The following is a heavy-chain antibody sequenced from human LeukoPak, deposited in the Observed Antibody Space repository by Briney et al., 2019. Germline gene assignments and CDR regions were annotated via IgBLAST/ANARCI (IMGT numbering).Heavy chain of an antibody. CDR3: ARGSYSGSTYYFDY. D-gene: IGHD3-10*01. V-gene: IGHV4-34*01. CDR1: GGSFSNYY. Sequence: PSETLPLTCAVYGGSFSNYYWTWIRQPPGKGLEWIGEINHSGSARYNPSLKSRVTIPVDTSKNQFSLKLSSVTAADTAVYYCARGSYSGSTYYFDYWGQGTLVTVSS. CDR2: INHSGSA. J-gene: IGHJ4*02.